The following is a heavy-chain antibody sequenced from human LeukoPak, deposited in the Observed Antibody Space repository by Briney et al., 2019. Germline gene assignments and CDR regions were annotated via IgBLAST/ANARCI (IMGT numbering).Heavy chain of an antibody. J-gene: IGHJ3*01. CDR2: IYHSGGT. D-gene: IGHD2-15*01. V-gene: IGHV4-59*01. CDR3: ARHRGGFDL. Sequence: SETLSLTCTVSGGSISSYYWGWIRQPPGKGLEWIGSIYHSGGTNYNPSLKSRVTISVDTSKIHFSLKLSSVTAADTAAYYCARHRGGFDLWGQGTVVTVSS. CDR1: GGSISSYY.